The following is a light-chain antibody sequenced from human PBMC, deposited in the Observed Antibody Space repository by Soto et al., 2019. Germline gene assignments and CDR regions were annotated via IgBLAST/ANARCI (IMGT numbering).Light chain of an antibody. CDR1: QTVTSI. CDR3: QQYNDWPRT. CDR2: GAS. J-gene: IGKJ1*01. V-gene: IGKV3-15*01. Sequence: EIVMTQSPVTLSVSPGETANLSCRASQTVTSILAWYQQKPGRSPRLLLYGASTRATGIPARFSGSGSGTEFTLTISRLQSEDLAVYYCQQYNDWPRTFGQGTK.